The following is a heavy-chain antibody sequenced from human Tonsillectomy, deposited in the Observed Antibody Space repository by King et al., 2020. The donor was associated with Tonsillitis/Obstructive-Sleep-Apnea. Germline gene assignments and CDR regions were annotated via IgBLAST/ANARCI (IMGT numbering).Heavy chain of an antibody. CDR3: VRERAGTVDY. CDR1: GYTFTNYW. CDR2: INSGAGTT. J-gene: IGHJ4*02. V-gene: IGHV1-46*01. Sequence: VQLVESGAEVKKPGASVKVSCKASGYTFTNYWIHWVRQAPGQGLEWMGIINSGAGTTIYAQNFQGRVTMPRDTSTNIVYVELNSLRSDDTAVYYCVRERAGTVDYWGQGTLVTVSS. D-gene: IGHD1-1*01.